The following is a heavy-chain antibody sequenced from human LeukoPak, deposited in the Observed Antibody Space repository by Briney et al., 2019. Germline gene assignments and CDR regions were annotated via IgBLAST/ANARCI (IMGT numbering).Heavy chain of an antibody. D-gene: IGHD6-19*01. CDR3: ARRARYSSGNYYFDY. V-gene: IGHV4-39*01. CDR2: IYYSGST. J-gene: IGHJ4*02. CDR1: VGSISSSSYY. Sequence: PSETLSLSCAVSVGSISSSSYYWGWIRQPPGKGLEWTGSIYYSGSTYYNPSLKSRVTISVDTSKNQFSLKLSSVTAADTAVYYCARRARYSSGNYYFDYWGQGTLVTVSS.